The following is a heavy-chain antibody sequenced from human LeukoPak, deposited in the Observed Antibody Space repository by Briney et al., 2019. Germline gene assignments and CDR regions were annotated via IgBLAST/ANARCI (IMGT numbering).Heavy chain of an antibody. V-gene: IGHV4-59*01. Sequence: SETLSLTCTVSGGSISSYYWSWIRQPPGKGLEWIGYTYYSGSTNYNPSLKSRVTISVDTSKNQFSLKLSSVTAADTAVYYCARAPTYYDFWSGYYGGTANWFDPWGQGTLVTVSS. D-gene: IGHD3-3*01. CDR2: TYYSGST. J-gene: IGHJ5*02. CDR3: ARAPTYYDFWSGYYGGTANWFDP. CDR1: GGSISSYY.